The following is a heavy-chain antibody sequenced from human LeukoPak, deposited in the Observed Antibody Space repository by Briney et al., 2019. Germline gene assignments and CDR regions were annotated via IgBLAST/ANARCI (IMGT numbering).Heavy chain of an antibody. V-gene: IGHV3-23*01. J-gene: IGHJ4*02. CDR2: ISGDGGST. CDR1: GFTFSNYV. CDR3: ARRGGSSSRRSPVDY. Sequence: GGSLRLSCAASGFTFSNYVMSWVRQAPGKGLEWVSAISGDGGSTNYADSVKGRFTISRDNAKNSLFLQMNNLRAEDTAVYYCARRGGSSSRRSPVDYWGQETLVTVSS. D-gene: IGHD6-6*01.